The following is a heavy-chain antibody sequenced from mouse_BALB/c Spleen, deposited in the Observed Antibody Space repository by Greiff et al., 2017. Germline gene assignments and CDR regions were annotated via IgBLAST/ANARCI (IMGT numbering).Heavy chain of an antibody. J-gene: IGHJ4*01. D-gene: IGHD1-2*01. CDR3: ASDYYGPLYAMDY. Sequence: QVQLKQSGAELMKPGASVKISCKATGYTFSSYWIEWVKQRPGHGLEWIGEILPGSGSTNYNEKFKGKATFTADTSSNTAYMQLSSLTSEDSAVYYCASDYYGPLYAMDYWGQGTSVTVSS. V-gene: IGHV1-9*01. CDR1: GYTFSSYW. CDR2: ILPGSGST.